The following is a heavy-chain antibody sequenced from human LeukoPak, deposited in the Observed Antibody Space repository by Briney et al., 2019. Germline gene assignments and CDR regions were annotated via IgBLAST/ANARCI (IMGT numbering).Heavy chain of an antibody. CDR3: AKGGLSQGY. J-gene: IGHJ4*02. D-gene: IGHD3-16*02. V-gene: IGHV3-30*18. CDR1: GFTFSSYG. Sequence: QPGRSLRLSCAASGFTFSSYGMRWVRQAPGKGLEWVAVISYDGSNKYYADSVKGRFTISRDNSKNTLYLQMNSLRAEDTAVYYCAKGGLSQGYWGQGTLVTVSS. CDR2: ISYDGSNK.